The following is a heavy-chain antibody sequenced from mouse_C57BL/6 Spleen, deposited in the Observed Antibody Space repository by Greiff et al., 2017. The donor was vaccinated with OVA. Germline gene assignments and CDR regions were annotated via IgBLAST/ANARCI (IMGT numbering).Heavy chain of an antibody. CDR3: TRGAYYGSYAMDY. J-gene: IGHJ4*01. V-gene: IGHV5-9-1*02. Sequence: DVHLVESGEGLVKPGGSLKLSCAASGFTFSSYAMSWVRQTPEKRLEWVAYISSGGDYIYYADTVKGRFTISRDNARNTLYLQMSSLKSEDTAMYYCTRGAYYGSYAMDYWGQGTSVTVSS. CDR2: ISSGGDYI. CDR1: GFTFSSYA. D-gene: IGHD1-1*01.